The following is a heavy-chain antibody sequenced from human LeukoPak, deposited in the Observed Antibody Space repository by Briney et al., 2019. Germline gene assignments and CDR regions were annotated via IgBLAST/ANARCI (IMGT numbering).Heavy chain of an antibody. J-gene: IGHJ4*02. Sequence: GESLKISCKGSGYSFTNYWIGWVRQMPGKGLEWMGIIYPGDSDTRYSQSFQGQVTISADKSITTAYLQWSSLKASDTAMYYCARHTTVGGSLRFDYWGQGTLVSVSS. CDR1: GYSFTNYW. V-gene: IGHV5-51*01. D-gene: IGHD4-23*01. CDR3: ARHTTVGGSLRFDY. CDR2: IYPGDSDT.